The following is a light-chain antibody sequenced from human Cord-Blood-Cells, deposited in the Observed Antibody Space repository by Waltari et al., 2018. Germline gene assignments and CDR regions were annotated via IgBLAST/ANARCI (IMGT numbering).Light chain of an antibody. CDR2: DAS. CDR1: QRVSSY. J-gene: IGKJ4*01. V-gene: IGKV3-11*01. Sequence: EIALTQSPATMSLSPGERATLSCRASQRVSSYLAWYQQKPGQAPRLLIYDASNRATGIPARFSGSGSGTDFTLTISSLEPEDFAVYYCQQRSNWPKLTFGGGTKVEIK. CDR3: QQRSNWPKLT.